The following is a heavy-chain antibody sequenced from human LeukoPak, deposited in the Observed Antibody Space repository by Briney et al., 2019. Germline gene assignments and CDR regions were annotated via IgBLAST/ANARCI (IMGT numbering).Heavy chain of an antibody. CDR2: ISGSGGST. CDR3: AKDRLGLELHWFDP. Sequence: GGSLRLSCAASGFTFSSYSMSWVRQAPGKGLEWVSAISGSGGSTYYADSVKGRFTISRDNSKNTLYLQMNSLRAEDTAVYYCAKDRLGLELHWFDPWGQGTLVTVSS. CDR1: GFTFSSYS. D-gene: IGHD1-7*01. V-gene: IGHV3-23*01. J-gene: IGHJ5*02.